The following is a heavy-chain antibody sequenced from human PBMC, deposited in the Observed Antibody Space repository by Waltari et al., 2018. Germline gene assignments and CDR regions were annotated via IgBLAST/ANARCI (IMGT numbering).Heavy chain of an antibody. V-gene: IGHV4-4*07. CDR1: GGSISSYY. D-gene: IGHD3-3*01. CDR3: ARDRSSITIFGVVIGYFDY. CDR2: IYTSGST. Sequence: QVQLQESGPGLVKPSETLSLPCTVSGGSISSYYWSWTRHPAGKGLEWIGRIYTSGSTNYNPSLKSRVTMSVDTSKNQFSLKLSSVTAADTAVYYCARDRSSITIFGVVIGYFDYWGQGTLVTVSS. J-gene: IGHJ4*02.